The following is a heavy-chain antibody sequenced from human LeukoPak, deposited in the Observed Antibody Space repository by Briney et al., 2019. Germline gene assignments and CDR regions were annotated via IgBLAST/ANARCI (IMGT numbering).Heavy chain of an antibody. CDR1: GFTFSSYG. J-gene: IGHJ4*02. D-gene: IGHD6-19*01. Sequence: GGSLRLSCAASGFTFSSYGMHWVRQAPGKGLEWVAAIWYDGSNKYYADSVKGRFTISRDNSKNTLYLQMNSLRAEDTAVYYCARAGSSGPLDYWGQGTLVTVSS. CDR2: IWYDGSNK. CDR3: ARAGSSGPLDY. V-gene: IGHV3-33*01.